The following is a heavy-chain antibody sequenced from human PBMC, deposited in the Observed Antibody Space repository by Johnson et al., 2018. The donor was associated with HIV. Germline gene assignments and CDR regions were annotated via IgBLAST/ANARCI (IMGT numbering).Heavy chain of an antibody. Sequence: QMQLVESGGGVVQPGGSLRLSCAASGLTITTYGMHWVRQAPGKGLEWVAVVWFDGSHKYYADSVKGRFTISRDNSKNTLYLQMNSLRAEDTAVYYCAATYYYDSSGSRYPFDIWGQGTMVTVSS. CDR1: GLTITTYG. D-gene: IGHD3-22*01. V-gene: IGHV3-30*02. CDR3: AATYYYDSSGSRYPFDI. CDR2: VWFDGSHK. J-gene: IGHJ3*02.